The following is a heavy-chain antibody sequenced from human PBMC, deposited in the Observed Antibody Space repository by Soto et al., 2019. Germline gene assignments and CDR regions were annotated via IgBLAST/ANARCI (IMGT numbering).Heavy chain of an antibody. CDR2: INAANGDT. CDR1: GYTFTSYG. J-gene: IGHJ5*02. D-gene: IGHD6-13*01. Sequence: ASVKVSCKXSGYTFTSYGIHWVRQAPGQRLEWMGWINAANGDTKYSPKFQGRVTITRDTSASTAYMELSSLRSEDTAVCYCVRRHVSATGIDWFDPWGQGTLVTVSS. V-gene: IGHV1-3*01. CDR3: VRRHVSATGIDWFDP.